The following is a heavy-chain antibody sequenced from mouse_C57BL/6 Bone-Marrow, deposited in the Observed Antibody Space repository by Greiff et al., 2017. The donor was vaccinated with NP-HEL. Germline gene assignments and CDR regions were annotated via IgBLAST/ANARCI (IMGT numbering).Heavy chain of an antibody. Sequence: EVQLQQSGPELVKPGASVKISCKASGYTFTDYYMNWVKQSHGKSLEWIGDINPNNGGTSYNQKFKGKATLTVDKSSSTAYMELRSLTSEDSAVYYCARYWDDWGQGTTLTVSS. CDR2: INPNNGGT. CDR3: ARYWDD. D-gene: IGHD4-1*01. J-gene: IGHJ2*01. V-gene: IGHV1-26*01. CDR1: GYTFTDYY.